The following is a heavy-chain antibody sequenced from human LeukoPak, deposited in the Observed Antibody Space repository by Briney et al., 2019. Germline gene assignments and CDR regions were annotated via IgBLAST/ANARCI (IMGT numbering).Heavy chain of an antibody. D-gene: IGHD5-24*01. J-gene: IGHJ4*02. CDR2: IYPGDSDT. Sequence: GGSLQISCKGSGYSFTSYWIGGVRQMPGKGLEWMGIIYPGDSDTRYSPSFQGQVTISADKSISTAYLQWSSLKASDTAMYYCARGRRDGYNSPYYFDYWGQGTLVTVSS. CDR1: GYSFTSYW. CDR3: ARGRRDGYNSPYYFDY. V-gene: IGHV5-51*01.